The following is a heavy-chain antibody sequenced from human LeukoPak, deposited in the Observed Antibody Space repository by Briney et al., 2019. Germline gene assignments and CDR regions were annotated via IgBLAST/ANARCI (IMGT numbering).Heavy chain of an antibody. CDR3: AGHQYYYGSGSLDY. V-gene: IGHV4-59*08. CDR2: IYYSGST. CDR1: GGSFSGYY. D-gene: IGHD3-10*01. J-gene: IGHJ4*02. Sequence: SETLSLTCAVYGGSFSGYYWSWIRQPPGKGLEWIGYIYYSGSTNHNPSLKSRVTISVDTSKNQFSLKLSSVTAADTAVYYCAGHQYYYGSGSLDYWGQGTLVTVSS.